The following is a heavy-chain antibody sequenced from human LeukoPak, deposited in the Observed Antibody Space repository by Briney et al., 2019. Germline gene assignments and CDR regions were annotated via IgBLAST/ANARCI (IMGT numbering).Heavy chain of an antibody. V-gene: IGHV3-23*01. J-gene: IGHJ4*02. D-gene: IGHD2-2*01. Sequence: GESLKISCKASGYRFTTDYIGWVRQAPGKGLEWVSAISGSGGSTYYADSVKGRFTISRDNSKNTLYLQMNSLRAEDTAVYYCAKDKQYQLPQQLDYWGQGTLVTVSS. CDR1: GYRFTTDY. CDR2: ISGSGGST. CDR3: AKDKQYQLPQQLDY.